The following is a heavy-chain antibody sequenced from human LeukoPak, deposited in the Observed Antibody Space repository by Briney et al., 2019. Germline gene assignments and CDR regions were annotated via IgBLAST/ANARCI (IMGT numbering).Heavy chain of an antibody. CDR2: IYYSGST. Sequence: SETLSLTCTVSGGSVSSGSYYWSWIRQPPGKGLEWIGYIYYSGSTNYNPSPKSRVTISVDTSKNQFSLKLSSVTAADTAVYYCARESRIAARNFDYWGQGTLVTVSS. CDR1: GGSVSSGSYY. J-gene: IGHJ4*02. D-gene: IGHD6-6*01. CDR3: ARESRIAARNFDY. V-gene: IGHV4-61*01.